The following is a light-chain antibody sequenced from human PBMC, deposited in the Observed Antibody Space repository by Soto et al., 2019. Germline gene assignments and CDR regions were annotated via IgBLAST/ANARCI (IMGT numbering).Light chain of an antibody. CDR2: DAS. Sequence: DIQVTQSASSLSASVGDRVTITCQASQDISNYLNWYQQKPGKAPKLLIYDASNLETGVPSRFSGGGSGTDFNFTISSLQPEDIATYYCQQYDNHLTFGGGTKVEIK. J-gene: IGKJ4*01. CDR3: QQYDNHLT. V-gene: IGKV1-33*01. CDR1: QDISNY.